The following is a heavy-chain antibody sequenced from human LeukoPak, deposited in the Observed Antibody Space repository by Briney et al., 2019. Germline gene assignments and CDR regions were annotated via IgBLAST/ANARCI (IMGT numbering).Heavy chain of an antibody. CDR3: AKDFGNIYYYDISGDMGGY. Sequence: PGGSLRLSCAASGFTFSSYGMHWVRQAPGKGLEWVAVISYDGSKKYYVDSVEGRFTISRDNSKNTLYLQMNSLRAEDTAVYYCAKDFGNIYYYDISGDMGGYWGQGTLVTVSS. CDR2: ISYDGSKK. D-gene: IGHD3-22*01. J-gene: IGHJ4*02. V-gene: IGHV3-30*18. CDR1: GFTFSSYG.